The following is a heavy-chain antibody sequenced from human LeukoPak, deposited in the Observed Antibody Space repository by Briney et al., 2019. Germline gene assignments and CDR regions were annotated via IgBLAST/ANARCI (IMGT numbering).Heavy chain of an antibody. CDR3: TRWGYCSGGSCFH. J-gene: IGHJ1*01. D-gene: IGHD2-15*01. CDR2: ISYDGSYI. Sequence: QSGGSLRLSCAVSGFTFSNYGMHWVRQAPGKGLEWVAVISYDGSYIYYADSVKGRFTISRDNAKNLLYLQMNSLRAEDTAVYYCTRWGYCSGGSCFHWGQGTLVTVSS. CDR1: GFTFSNYG. V-gene: IGHV3-30*03.